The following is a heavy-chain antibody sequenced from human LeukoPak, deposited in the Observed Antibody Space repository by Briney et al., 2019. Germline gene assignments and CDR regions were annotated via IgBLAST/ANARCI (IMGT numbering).Heavy chain of an antibody. CDR1: GYTFTSYG. CDR2: ISAYNGNT. J-gene: IGHJ4*02. CDR3: ARDRGGITMVRGVTDY. V-gene: IGHV1-18*01. Sequence: GASVKVSCKASGYTFTSYGISWVRQAPGQGLEWMGWISAYNGNTNYAQKLQGRVTMTTDTSTSTAYMELRSLRSDDTAVYYCARDRGGITMVRGVTDYWGQGTLVTVSS. D-gene: IGHD3-10*01.